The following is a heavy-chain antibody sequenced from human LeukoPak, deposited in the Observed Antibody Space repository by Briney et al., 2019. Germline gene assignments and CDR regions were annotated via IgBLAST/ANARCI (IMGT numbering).Heavy chain of an antibody. CDR1: GYTFTGYY. CDR3: ARETLALAGTEDAFDI. Sequence: ASVKVSCKASGYTFTGYYMHWVRQAPGQGLEWMGYINPDSGGTNYAHKFQGRVTMTRDTSISTAYMEQSSLRSDDTAVYYCARETLALAGTEDAFDIWGQGTMVTVSA. CDR2: INPDSGGT. J-gene: IGHJ3*02. V-gene: IGHV1-2*02. D-gene: IGHD6-19*01.